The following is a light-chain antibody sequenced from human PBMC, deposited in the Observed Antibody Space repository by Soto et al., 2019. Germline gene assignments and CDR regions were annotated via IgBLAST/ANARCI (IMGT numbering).Light chain of an antibody. CDR2: GGT. CDR1: ISDVGTYDL. J-gene: IGLJ1*01. V-gene: IGLV2-23*01. Sequence: QSVLTQPASVSGFPGQSITISCTGTISDVGTYDLVSWYQQHPGKAPKLIIYGGTERPSGVFHRFSGSKSGNTASLTISGLQSEDEADYFCCSYAGSSTFVFGTGTKVTVL. CDR3: CSYAGSSTFV.